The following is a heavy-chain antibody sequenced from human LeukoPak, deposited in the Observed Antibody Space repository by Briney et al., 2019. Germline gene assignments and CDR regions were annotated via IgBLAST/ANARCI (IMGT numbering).Heavy chain of an antibody. CDR1: GFTFSSYG. CDR3: ARDGGSSWYFDY. D-gene: IGHD6-13*01. CDR2: ISSSGNTT. J-gene: IGHJ4*02. Sequence: GGSLRLSCAASGFTFSSYGMHWVRQAPGKGLECVSYISSSGNTTYHADSVKGRFTISRDNAKNSLYLQMSSLRAEDTAVYYCARDGGSSWYFDYWGQGTLVTVSS. V-gene: IGHV3-48*04.